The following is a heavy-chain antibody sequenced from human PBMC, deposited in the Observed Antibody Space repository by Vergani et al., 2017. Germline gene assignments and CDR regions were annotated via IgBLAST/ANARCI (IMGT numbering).Heavy chain of an antibody. CDR1: GGTFSSYA. D-gene: IGHD4-17*01. Sequence: QVQLVQSGAEVKKPGSSVKVSCKASGGTFSSYAISWVRPAPGQGLEWMGGIIPIFGTANSAQKFQGRVTLTADESTSTAYMELSSLSSEDTAVYYCARAATVTEGAFDYWGQGTLVTVSS. CDR3: ARAATVTEGAFDY. CDR2: IIPIFGTA. V-gene: IGHV1-69*01. J-gene: IGHJ4*02.